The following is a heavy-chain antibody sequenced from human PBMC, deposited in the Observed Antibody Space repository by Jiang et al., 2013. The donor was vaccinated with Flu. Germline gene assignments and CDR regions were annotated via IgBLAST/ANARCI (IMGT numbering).Heavy chain of an antibody. CDR3: ARGSRGYSYGYWFDP. CDR1: GGSFSGYY. Sequence: KPSETLSLTCAVYGGSFSGYYWSWIRQPPGKGLEWIGEINHSGSTNYNPSLKSRVTISVDTSKNQFSLKLSSVTAADTAVCYCARGSRGYSYGYWFDPWGQGTLVTVSS. D-gene: IGHD5-18*01. J-gene: IGHJ5*02. V-gene: IGHV4-34*01. CDR2: INHSGST.